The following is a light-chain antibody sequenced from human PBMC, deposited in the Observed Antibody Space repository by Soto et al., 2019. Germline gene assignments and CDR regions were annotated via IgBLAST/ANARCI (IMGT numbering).Light chain of an antibody. Sequence: DIVMTQSPDSLAVSLGERATINCKSSQSVLATSNNRNSLAWYQQKPGQPPKLLVYWASTRESGVPDRFSGRGSGTDFTLTISSLQAEDVAVYYCQHYYSAPPTFGGGTKVEIK. V-gene: IGKV4-1*01. CDR1: QSVLATSNNRNS. CDR2: WAS. J-gene: IGKJ4*01. CDR3: QHYYSAPPT.